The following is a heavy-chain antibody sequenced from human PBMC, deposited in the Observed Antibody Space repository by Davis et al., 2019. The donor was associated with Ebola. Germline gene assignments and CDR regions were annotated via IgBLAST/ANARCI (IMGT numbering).Heavy chain of an antibody. D-gene: IGHD3-10*01. CDR1: GFTFTGSA. Sequence: ASVKVSCKASGFTFTGSAMHWVRQAPGKGLEWMGGFDPEDGETIYAQKFQGRVTMTEDTSTDTAYMELSSLRSEDTAVYYCASGSGSSDYWGQGTLVTVSS. CDR2: FDPEDGET. CDR3: ASGSGSSDY. J-gene: IGHJ4*02. V-gene: IGHV1-24*01.